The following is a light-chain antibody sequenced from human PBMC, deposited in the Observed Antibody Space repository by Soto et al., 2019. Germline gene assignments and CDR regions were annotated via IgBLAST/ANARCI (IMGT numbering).Light chain of an antibody. Sequence: DIQMTQSPSTLSASVGDRVTITCRSSQRISGWLAWYQQKPGKAPKLLIYKGSSLESGVPSRFSGSGSGTEFTLTIDSLQPDDFATYYCQQYNSYSPLTFGGGTKVDI. V-gene: IGKV1-5*03. CDR1: QRISGW. CDR2: KGS. CDR3: QQYNSYSPLT. J-gene: IGKJ4*01.